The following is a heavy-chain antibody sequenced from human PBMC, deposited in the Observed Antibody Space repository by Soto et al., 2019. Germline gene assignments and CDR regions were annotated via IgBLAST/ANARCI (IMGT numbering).Heavy chain of an antibody. D-gene: IGHD6-13*01. CDR2: ISAYNGNT. V-gene: IGHV1-18*01. J-gene: IGHJ4*02. Sequence: ASVKVSCRASGDTFTSYGISWVRQAPGQGLEWMGWISAYNGNTNYAQKLQGRVTMTTDTSTSTAYIELRSLRSDYTAVYYCARSIAVAVDFDSWGQETLVTVAS. CDR1: GDTFTSYG. CDR3: ARSIAVAVDFDS.